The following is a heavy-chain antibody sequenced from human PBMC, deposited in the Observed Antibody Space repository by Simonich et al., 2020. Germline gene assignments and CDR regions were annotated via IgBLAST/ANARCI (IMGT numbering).Heavy chain of an antibody. Sequence: QLQLQESGPGLVKPSETLSLTCTVSGGSISSSSYYWGWIRQPPGKGLGGIGEINHSGSTTSNPSLKSRVTISVDTSKNQFSLKLSSVTAADTAVYYCARGLIGGSYYYWGQGTLVTVSS. CDR2: INHSGST. J-gene: IGHJ4*02. CDR3: ARGLIGGSYYY. D-gene: IGHD1-26*01. V-gene: IGHV4-39*07. CDR1: GGSISSSSYY.